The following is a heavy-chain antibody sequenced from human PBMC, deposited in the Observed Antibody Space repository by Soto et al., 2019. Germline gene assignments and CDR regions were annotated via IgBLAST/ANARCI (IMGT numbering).Heavy chain of an antibody. CDR1: GGTFSSYA. D-gene: IGHD4-17*01. Sequence: QVQLVQSGAEVKKPGSSVKVSCKASGGTFSSYAISWVRQAPGQGLEWMGGIIPIFGTANYAQKLQGRVTITADESTSTAYMELSSLRSEDTAVYYCARPKTTVVTESGGGFDYWGQGTLVTVSS. J-gene: IGHJ4*02. CDR2: IIPIFGTA. V-gene: IGHV1-69*01. CDR3: ARPKTTVVTESGGGFDY.